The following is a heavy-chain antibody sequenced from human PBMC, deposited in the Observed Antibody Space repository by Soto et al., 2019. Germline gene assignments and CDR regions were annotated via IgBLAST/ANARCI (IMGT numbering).Heavy chain of an antibody. J-gene: IGHJ4*02. CDR3: ARVVITFGGVIDTD. D-gene: IGHD3-16*02. Sequence: QVQLQQWGAGLLKPSETLSLTCAVYGGSFSGYYWSWIRQPPGKGLEWIGEINHSGSTNYNPSLKSRVTISVDTSKSQFSLKLSSVTAADTAVYYCARVVITFGGVIDTDWGQGTLVTVSS. CDR1: GGSFSGYY. V-gene: IGHV4-34*01. CDR2: INHSGST.